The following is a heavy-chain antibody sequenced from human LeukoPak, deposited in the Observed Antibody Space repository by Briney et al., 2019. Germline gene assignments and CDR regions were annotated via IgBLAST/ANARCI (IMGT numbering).Heavy chain of an antibody. CDR1: GYTLTELS. V-gene: IGHV1-24*01. CDR3: ATVHLSYCSGGSCYSGFDP. Sequence: ASVKVSCKVSGYTLTELSMHWVRQAPGKGLEWMGGFDPEDGETIYAQKFQGRVTMTEDTSTDTAYMELSSLRSEDTAVYYCATVHLSYCSGGSCYSGFDPWGQGTLVTVSS. D-gene: IGHD2-15*01. J-gene: IGHJ5*02. CDR2: FDPEDGET.